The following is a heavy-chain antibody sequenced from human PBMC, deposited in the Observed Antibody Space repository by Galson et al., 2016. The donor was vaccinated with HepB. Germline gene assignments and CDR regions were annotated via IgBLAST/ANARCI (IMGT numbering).Heavy chain of an antibody. CDR1: GFIFSRYG. V-gene: IGHV3-33*01. CDR3: AREAAVAAACLDY. D-gene: IGHD6-19*01. CDR2: TWYDGSNK. J-gene: IGHJ4*02. Sequence: SLRLSCAASGFIFSRYGMHWVRQAPGKGLEWLAVTWYDGSNKYYADSVKGRFTISRDNSKNTLYLKMNSLRDEDTAVYYCAREAAVAAACLDYWGQGALVTVSS.